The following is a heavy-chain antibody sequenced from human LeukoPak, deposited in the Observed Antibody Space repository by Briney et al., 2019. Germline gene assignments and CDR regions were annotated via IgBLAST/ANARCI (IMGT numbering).Heavy chain of an antibody. J-gene: IGHJ4*02. CDR2: IINSGGST. V-gene: IGHV3-23*01. CDR1: GFTFSSYA. CDR3: ASTVRLDY. Sequence: TGGSLRLSCAASGFTFSSYAMSWVRQAPGKGLEWVSSIINSGGSTYYADSVKGRFTISRDNSKNTLYLQMNSLRAEDTAVYYCASTVRLDYWGQGTLVTVSS. D-gene: IGHD3-22*01.